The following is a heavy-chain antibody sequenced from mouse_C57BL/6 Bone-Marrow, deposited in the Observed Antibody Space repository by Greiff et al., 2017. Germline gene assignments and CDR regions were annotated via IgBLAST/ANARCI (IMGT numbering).Heavy chain of an antibody. V-gene: IGHV5-6*01. CDR1: GFTFSSYG. CDR3: ARHETYYSNDGAY. D-gene: IGHD2-5*01. J-gene: IGHJ3*01. CDR2: ISSGGSYT. Sequence: EVKVVESGGDLVKPGGSLKLSCAASGFTFSSYGMSWVRQTPDKRLEWVATISSGGSYTYYPDSVKGRFTISRDNAKNTLYLQMSSLKSEDTAMYYCARHETYYSNDGAYWGQGTLVTVSA.